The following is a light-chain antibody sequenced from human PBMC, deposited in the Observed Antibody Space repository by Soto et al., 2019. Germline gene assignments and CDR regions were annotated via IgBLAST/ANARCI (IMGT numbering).Light chain of an antibody. J-gene: IGLJ1*01. CDR1: SSNIGDNY. V-gene: IGLV1-51*02. CDR3: ATWDSSLSAGV. Sequence: QAVLTQPPSVSAAPGLKVTISCSGRSSNIGDNYVSWYQHPPGTAPKLLIYEDNKRPSGIPDRFSGSKSGTSATLGITGLLAGDEADYYCATWDSSLSAGVFGTGTKLTVL. CDR2: EDN.